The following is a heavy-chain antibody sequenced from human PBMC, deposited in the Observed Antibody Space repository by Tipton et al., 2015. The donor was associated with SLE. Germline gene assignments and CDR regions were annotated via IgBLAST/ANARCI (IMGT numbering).Heavy chain of an antibody. CDR2: IYYSGST. D-gene: IGHD1-26*01. CDR3: ARHSRGRGGATPFDY. V-gene: IGHV4-59*08. Sequence: TLSLTCTVSGGSISSYYWSWIRQPPGKGLEWIGYIYYSGSTNYNPSLKSRVTISVDTSKNQFSLKLSSVTAADTAVYYCARHSRGRGGATPFDYWGQGTLVTVPS. CDR1: GGSISSYY. J-gene: IGHJ4*02.